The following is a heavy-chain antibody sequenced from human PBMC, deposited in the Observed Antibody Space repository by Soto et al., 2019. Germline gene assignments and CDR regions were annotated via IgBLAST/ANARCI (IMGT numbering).Heavy chain of an antibody. V-gene: IGHV3-23*01. Sequence: LRLSCAASGFTCSSYATSWVRQAPGKGLEWISSISDTGGNTYYADSMKGRFTISRDNSKNTLYLQMNSLRAEDTAVYYCAKAGPNSHGRNYFGHWGQGTLVTVSS. CDR1: GFTCSSYA. D-gene: IGHD1-26*01. CDR2: ISDTGGNT. J-gene: IGHJ4*02. CDR3: AKAGPNSHGRNYFGH.